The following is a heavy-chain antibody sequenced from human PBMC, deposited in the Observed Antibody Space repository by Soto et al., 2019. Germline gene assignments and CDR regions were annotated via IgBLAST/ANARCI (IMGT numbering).Heavy chain of an antibody. CDR1: GFSFSDYY. V-gene: IGHV3-11*06. CDR3: ARSQGRLGGTSDY. J-gene: IGHJ4*02. CDR2: ISISSSYT. Sequence: PGGSLRLSCAASGFSFSDYYMTWIRQAPGKGLEWVSYISISSSYTNYADSVTGRFTISRDNAKKSLYLQMTSLGAEDTAVYYCARSQGRLGGTSDYWGQGTLVTVSS. D-gene: IGHD1-26*01.